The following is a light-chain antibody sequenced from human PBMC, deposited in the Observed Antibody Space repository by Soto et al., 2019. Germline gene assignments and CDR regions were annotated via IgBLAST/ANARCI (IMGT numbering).Light chain of an antibody. CDR3: QQSYSVPWT. J-gene: IGKJ1*01. Sequence: DIQMTQSPSSLSASVGDRVTITCRASQTISSYVNWYKHKTGKAPKVLIYGTSSLQSGVPSRCSGSGAGTDFTRTSSSLQPEDFATYYGQQSYSVPWTFGQGTKVDIK. V-gene: IGKV1-39*01. CDR1: QTISSY. CDR2: GTS.